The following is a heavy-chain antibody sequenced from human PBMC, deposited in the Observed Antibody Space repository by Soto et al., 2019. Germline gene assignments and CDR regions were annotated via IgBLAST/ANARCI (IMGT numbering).Heavy chain of an antibody. CDR2: ISYDGSNK. J-gene: IGHJ4*02. Sequence: GGSLRFSCAASGFTFSSYGMHWVRQAPGKGLEWVAVISYDGSNKYYADSVKGRFTISRDNSKNTLYLQMNSLRAEDTAVYYCAKGGVALDSWGQGTLVTVSS. D-gene: IGHD3-10*01. V-gene: IGHV3-30*18. CDR1: GFTFSSYG. CDR3: AKGGVALDS.